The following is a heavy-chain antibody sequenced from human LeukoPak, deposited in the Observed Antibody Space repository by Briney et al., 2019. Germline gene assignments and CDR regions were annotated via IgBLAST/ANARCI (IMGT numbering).Heavy chain of an antibody. V-gene: IGHV1-8*01. Sequence: GASVTVSCTASGYTFTSYDINWVRQATGQGLEWMGWMNPNSGNTGYAQKFQGRVTMTRNTSISTAYMELSSLRSEDTAVYYCASIAAAGTYYYYMDVWGKGTTVTVSS. CDR3: ASIAAAGTYYYYMDV. D-gene: IGHD6-13*01. CDR1: GYTFTSYD. J-gene: IGHJ6*03. CDR2: MNPNSGNT.